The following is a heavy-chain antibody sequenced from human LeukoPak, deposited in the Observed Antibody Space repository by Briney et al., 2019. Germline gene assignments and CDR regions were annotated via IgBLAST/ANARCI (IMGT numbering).Heavy chain of an antibody. CDR2: TYHSGST. Sequence: SETLSLTCAVSGYSISSGYYWGWTRQPPGKGLEWIGSTYHSGSTYYNPSLKSRVTISVDTSKNQFSLKLSSVTAADTAVYYCARHVLRGNSFHYFDYWGQGTLVTVSS. CDR1: GYSISSGYY. V-gene: IGHV4-38-2*01. D-gene: IGHD4-23*01. CDR3: ARHVLRGNSFHYFDY. J-gene: IGHJ4*02.